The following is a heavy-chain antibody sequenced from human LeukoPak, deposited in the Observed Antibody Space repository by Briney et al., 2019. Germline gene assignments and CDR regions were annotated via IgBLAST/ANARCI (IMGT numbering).Heavy chain of an antibody. V-gene: IGHV3-74*01. J-gene: IGHJ4*02. CDR1: GFTLSTHW. CDR2: INGDGTTT. Sequence: PGGSLRLSCAASGFTLSTHWMHWVRQAPGKGLVWVSRINGDGTTTSYADFVKGRFIISRVNAKSTLYLEMDSLRAEDTAIYYCARRWYTGTYYYFDLWGQGTLVTVSS. D-gene: IGHD1-26*01. CDR3: ARRWYTGTYYYFDL.